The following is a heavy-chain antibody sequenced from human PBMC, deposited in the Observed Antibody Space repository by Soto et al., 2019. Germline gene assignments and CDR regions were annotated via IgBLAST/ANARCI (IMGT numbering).Heavy chain of an antibody. CDR1: GXTFGYYW. CDR3: XXXXXXXSGTSVNHYLDY. V-gene: IGHV3-7*01. J-gene: IGHJ4*01. CDR2: IKQDASEK. Sequence: EXQLVXSGXGXVXPGGSXRXXXXASGXTFGYYWMSWVXXXXXXXLRWLDTIKQDASEKKYVDSVKGRFTLSRDNAKNSLXLQMXSLRAEDTAXXYCXXXXXXXSGTSVNHYLDYWGHGTLVTVSS.